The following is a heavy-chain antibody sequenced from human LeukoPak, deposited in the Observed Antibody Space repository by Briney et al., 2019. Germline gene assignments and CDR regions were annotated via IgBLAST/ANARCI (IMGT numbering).Heavy chain of an antibody. J-gene: IGHJ6*03. CDR1: GFTFSSYS. CDR3: ARAAAARTYYYYMDV. Sequence: GGSLRLSCAASGFTFSSYSMNWVRQAPGKGLEWVSSISSSSSYIYYADSVKGRFTISRDNAKNSLYLQMNSLRSEDTAVYYCARAAAARTYYYYMDVWGKGTTVTVSS. V-gene: IGHV3-21*04. D-gene: IGHD2-2*01. CDR2: ISSSSSYI.